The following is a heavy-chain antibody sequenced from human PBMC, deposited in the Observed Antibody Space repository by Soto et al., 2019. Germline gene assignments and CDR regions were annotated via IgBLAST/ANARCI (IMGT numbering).Heavy chain of an antibody. J-gene: IGHJ4*02. CDR3: ARDGYSSGLPFDY. D-gene: IGHD6-19*01. Sequence: QVQLQESGPGLVKPSETLSLTCTVSGGSISSYYWSWIRQPPGKGLEWIGYIYYSGSTNYNPSLNSRVTISVDTSNNQFSRKLMSVTAADTAVYYCARDGYSSGLPFDYWGQGTLVTVSS. CDR1: GGSISSYY. V-gene: IGHV4-59*01. CDR2: IYYSGST.